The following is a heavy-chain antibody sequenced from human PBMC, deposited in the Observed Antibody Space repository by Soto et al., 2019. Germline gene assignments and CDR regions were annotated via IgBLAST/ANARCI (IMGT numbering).Heavy chain of an antibody. D-gene: IGHD4-4*01. CDR3: TTCHSNYYYMDV. CDR1: GFTFSNAW. J-gene: IGHJ6*03. Sequence: EVQLVESGGGLVKPGGSLRLSCAASGFTFSNAWMSWVRQAQGKGLEWVGRIKSKTDGGTTDYAAPVKGRFTISRDDSKNTLYLQMNSLKTEDTAVYYCTTCHSNYYYMDVWGKGTTVTVSS. CDR2: IKSKTDGGTT. V-gene: IGHV3-15*01.